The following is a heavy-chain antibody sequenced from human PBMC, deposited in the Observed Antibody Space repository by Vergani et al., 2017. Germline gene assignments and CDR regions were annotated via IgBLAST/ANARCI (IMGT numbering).Heavy chain of an antibody. CDR2: IWYDGSNK. CDR1: GSRFSSYG. J-gene: IGHJ4*02. V-gene: IGHV3-33*06. Sequence: QVQLVESGGGVVQPGRSLRLSCAASGSRFSSYGMNWVRQAPGKGLEWVAVIWYDGSNKYYADSVKGRFTISRDNSKNMLFLQMNNLRTEDTAIYYCAKQYFVSGNYLFDYWGQGTLVTVSS. D-gene: IGHD3-10*01. CDR3: AKQYFVSGNYLFDY.